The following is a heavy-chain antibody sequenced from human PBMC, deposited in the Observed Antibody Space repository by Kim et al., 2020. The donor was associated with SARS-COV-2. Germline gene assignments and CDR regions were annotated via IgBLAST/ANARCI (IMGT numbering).Heavy chain of an antibody. V-gene: IGHV3-30-3*01. CDR1: GFTLSTYA. CDR3: ARDYYFGSGVYYIDY. J-gene: IGHJ4*01. D-gene: IGHD3-10*01. Sequence: GGSLRLSCAASGFTLSTYAMHWVRQAPGKGLEWVSLISDDGSKTYYADSVKGRFTISRDSSKNTLYLQMNSLRPEDTAVYYCARDYYFGSGVYYIDYWG. CDR2: ISDDGSKT.